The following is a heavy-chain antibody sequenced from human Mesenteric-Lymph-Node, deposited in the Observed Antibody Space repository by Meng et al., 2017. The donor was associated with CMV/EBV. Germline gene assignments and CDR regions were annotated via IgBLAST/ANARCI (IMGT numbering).Heavy chain of an antibody. D-gene: IGHD3-10*01. V-gene: IGHV4-34*01. Sequence: SETLSLTCAVYGGSFSGYDWNWIRQPPGKGLEWIGEINHSGSTNYNPSLKTRVTISVDTSKNQFSLKLSSVTAADTAVYYCARGVIDYYDSGKEGWFDSWGQGTLVTVSS. J-gene: IGHJ5*01. CDR2: INHSGST. CDR3: ARGVIDYYDSGKEGWFDS. CDR1: GGSFSGYD.